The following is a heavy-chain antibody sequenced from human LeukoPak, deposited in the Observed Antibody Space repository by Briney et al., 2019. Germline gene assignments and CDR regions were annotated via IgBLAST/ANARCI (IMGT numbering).Heavy chain of an antibody. J-gene: IGHJ3*02. Sequence: GASVTVSCKASGYTFTSDINWVRQATGQGLEWMGWLNPSSGNTDYAPKFQGRVTMTRDISIRTAYMELSSLRSEDTAVYYCARGAVSRDCRGGSCYHFDIWGQGTMVTVSS. V-gene: IGHV1-8*01. D-gene: IGHD2-15*01. CDR2: LNPSSGNT. CDR1: GYTFTSD. CDR3: ARGAVSRDCRGGSCYHFDI.